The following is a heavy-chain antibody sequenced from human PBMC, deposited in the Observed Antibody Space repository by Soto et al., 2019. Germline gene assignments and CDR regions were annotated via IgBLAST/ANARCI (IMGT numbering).Heavy chain of an antibody. Sequence: QVQLQESGPGLVKPSQTLSLTGTVSGGSISSGGYYWSWIRQHPGKGLEWIGYIYYSGSTYYNPSLNSRVTISVDTSKNQFSLKLSSVTAADTAVYYCARGRGVLLWFGELLYPHFDYWGQGTLVTVSS. CDR3: ARGRGVLLWFGELLYPHFDY. D-gene: IGHD3-10*01. V-gene: IGHV4-31*03. J-gene: IGHJ4*02. CDR2: IYYSGST. CDR1: GGSISSGGYY.